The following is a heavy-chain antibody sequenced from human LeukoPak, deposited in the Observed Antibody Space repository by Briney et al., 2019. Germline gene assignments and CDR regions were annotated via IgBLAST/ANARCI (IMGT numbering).Heavy chain of an antibody. CDR2: IFHSGIA. CDR1: GGSITNNHY. V-gene: IGHV4-4*02. D-gene: IGHD3-10*02. Sequence: SETLSLTCAVSGGSITNNHYWTWVRQPPGRGLEWIADIFHSGIANYNPSLKSRVTISMDKSKNQFSLTLGSVTAADTAVYYCAGGGEAWELLGYWGQGTLVTVSS. J-gene: IGHJ4*02. CDR3: AGGGEAWELLGY.